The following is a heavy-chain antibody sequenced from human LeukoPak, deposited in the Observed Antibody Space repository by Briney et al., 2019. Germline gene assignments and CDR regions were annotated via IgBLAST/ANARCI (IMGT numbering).Heavy chain of an antibody. CDR1: GFTFSTYW. Sequence: GGSLRLSCAASGFTFSTYWMSWVRQAPGRGLEWVANIKQDGSEKYYVDSVKGRFTISRDNAKNSLYLQMNSLRAEDTAVYYCTRDRSRAEDDWGQGTLVTVSS. CDR2: IKQDGSEK. V-gene: IGHV3-7*01. CDR3: TRDRSRAEDD. D-gene: IGHD1-14*01. J-gene: IGHJ4*02.